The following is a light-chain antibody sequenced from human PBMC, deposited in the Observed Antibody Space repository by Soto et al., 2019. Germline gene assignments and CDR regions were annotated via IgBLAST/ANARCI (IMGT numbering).Light chain of an antibody. Sequence: EIVLTQSPGTLSLSPGERATLSCRASQSVSSTYLAWYQQRPGQAPRLLIYGASSRATGIPDRFSDSGSGTGFTLTISRLEPEDFAVYYCHQYSSSTKTFGQGTKVDI. CDR2: GAS. J-gene: IGKJ1*01. V-gene: IGKV3-20*01. CDR1: QSVSSTY. CDR3: HQYSSSTKT.